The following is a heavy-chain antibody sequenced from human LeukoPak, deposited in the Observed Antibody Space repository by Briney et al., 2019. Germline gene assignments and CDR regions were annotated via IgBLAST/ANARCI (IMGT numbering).Heavy chain of an antibody. Sequence: GASVKVSCKASGYTFTSYGISWVRQAPGQGLERMGWISAYNGNTNYAQKLQGRVTMTTDTSTSTAYMELRSLRSDDTAVYYCARVDSGSYYLYYYGMDVWGQGTTVTVSS. CDR1: GYTFTSYG. D-gene: IGHD1-26*01. CDR2: ISAYNGNT. CDR3: ARVDSGSYYLYYYGMDV. J-gene: IGHJ6*02. V-gene: IGHV1-18*01.